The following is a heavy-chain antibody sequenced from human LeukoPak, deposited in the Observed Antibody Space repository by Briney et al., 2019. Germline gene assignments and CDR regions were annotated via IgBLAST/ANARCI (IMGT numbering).Heavy chain of an antibody. J-gene: IGHJ4*02. V-gene: IGHV4-34*01. CDR1: GGSFSGYY. Sequence: SETLSLACAVYGGSFSGYYWSWIRQPPGKGLEWIGEISHSGSTNYNPSLKSRVTISVDTSKNQFSLKLSSVTAADTAVYYCAAQYSGYVRLDYWGQGTLVTVSS. CDR2: ISHSGST. CDR3: AAQYSGYVRLDY. D-gene: IGHD5-12*01.